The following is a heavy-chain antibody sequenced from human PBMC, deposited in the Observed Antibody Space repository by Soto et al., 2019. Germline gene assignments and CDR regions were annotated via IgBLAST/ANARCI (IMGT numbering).Heavy chain of an antibody. V-gene: IGHV1-18*04. D-gene: IGHD2-21*02. CDR2: ISAYNGNT. Sequence: ASVKVSCNASGYSFTSNGIIRVLQATGQGLEWMGWISAYNGNTNYAQKLQGRVTMTTDTSTSTAYMELRSLRSDDTAVYYCERDQQVTSNNAFDFWGQGTRVTV. CDR3: ERDQQVTSNNAFDF. J-gene: IGHJ3*01. CDR1: GYSFTSNG.